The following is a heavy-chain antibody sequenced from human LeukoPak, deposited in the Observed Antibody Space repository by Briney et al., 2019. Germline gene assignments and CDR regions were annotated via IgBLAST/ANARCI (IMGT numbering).Heavy chain of an antibody. CDR1: GFTFSSYA. CDR2: ISGSGGST. CDR3: AKAYCSSTSCYVDY. Sequence: PGGSLRLSCAASGFTFSSYAMSWVRHAPGKGLELVSAISGSGGSTYYADSVKGRFTISRDNSKNTLYLQMNSLRAEDTAVYYCAKAYCSSTSCYVDYWGQGTLVTVSS. D-gene: IGHD2-2*01. V-gene: IGHV3-23*01. J-gene: IGHJ4*02.